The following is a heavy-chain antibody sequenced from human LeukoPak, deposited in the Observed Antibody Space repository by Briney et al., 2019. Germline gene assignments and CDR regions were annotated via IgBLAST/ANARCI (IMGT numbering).Heavy chain of an antibody. CDR1: GFTFSSYW. Sequence: GGSLRLSCAASGFTFSSYWMIWVRQAPGKGLEWVANIRQDGSEKYYVASVRGRFTISRDNAKNSLYLQMNSLRGEDTAVYYSARLADYDSSGYFDYWGQGTLVTVSS. CDR3: ARLADYDSSGYFDY. CDR2: IRQDGSEK. J-gene: IGHJ4*02. D-gene: IGHD3-22*01. V-gene: IGHV3-7*01.